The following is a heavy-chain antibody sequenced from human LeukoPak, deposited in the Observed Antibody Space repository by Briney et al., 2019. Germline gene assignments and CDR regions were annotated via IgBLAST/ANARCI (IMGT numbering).Heavy chain of an antibody. CDR1: GYSFTSYW. D-gene: IGHD6-13*01. CDR2: IYPGDSDT. CDR3: ARVGYSSSPSVYYYYYYMDV. Sequence: GESLKISCKGSGYSFTSYWIGWVRQMPGKGLEWMGIIYPGDSDTRYSPSFQGQVTISADKSISTAYLQWSSLRASDTAMYYCARVGYSSSPSVYYYYYYMDVWGKGTTVTVSS. J-gene: IGHJ6*03. V-gene: IGHV5-51*01.